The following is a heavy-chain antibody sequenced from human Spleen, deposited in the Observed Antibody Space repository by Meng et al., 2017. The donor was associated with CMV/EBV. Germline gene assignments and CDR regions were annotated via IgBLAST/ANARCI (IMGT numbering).Heavy chain of an antibody. V-gene: IGHV4-59*01. CDR2: IYYSGST. J-gene: IGHJ4*02. CDR1: GGSISSYY. CDR3: ATAHFDAYNYGPADF. Sequence: SETLSLTCTVSGGSISSYYWSWIRQPPGKGLEWIGYIYYSGSTNYNPSLKSRVTISVDTSKNQFSLKLTSVTAADTAVYYCATAHFDAYNYGPADFWGQGALVTVSS. D-gene: IGHD4-17*01.